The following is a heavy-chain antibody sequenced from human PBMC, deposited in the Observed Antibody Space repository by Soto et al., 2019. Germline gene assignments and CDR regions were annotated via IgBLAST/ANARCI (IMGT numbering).Heavy chain of an antibody. D-gene: IGHD6-13*01. Sequence: SETLSLTCTVSGGSISSTNYYWGWIRQPPGKGLEWIGSIHYSGSTYYNPSLKSRVTISVDTSKNQFSLKLSSVTAADTAVYYCARRQSSSWYGLWGQGTLVTVSS. CDR1: GGSISSTNYY. J-gene: IGHJ4*02. V-gene: IGHV4-39*01. CDR3: ARRQSSSWYGL. CDR2: IHYSGST.